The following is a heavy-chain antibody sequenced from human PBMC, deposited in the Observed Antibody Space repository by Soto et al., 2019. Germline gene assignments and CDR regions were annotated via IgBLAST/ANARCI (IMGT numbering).Heavy chain of an antibody. CDR1: GGSFSSYG. CDR2: IIPMFGIT. CDR3: ASERGYGLAN. V-gene: IGHV1-69*12. D-gene: IGHD2-15*01. Sequence: QVQLVQSGAEVKKPGSSLKVSCKVSGGSFSSYGFNWVRQAPGQGLEWMGGIIPMFGITNHNQKFQDRTTITADASTTTDYMQLSRRAYDDTAIYYCASERGYGLANWGQGTLLTVSS. J-gene: IGHJ4*02.